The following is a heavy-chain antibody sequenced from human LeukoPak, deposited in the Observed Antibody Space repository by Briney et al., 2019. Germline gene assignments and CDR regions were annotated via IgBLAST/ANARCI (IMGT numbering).Heavy chain of an antibody. CDR3: AREIVGSYYYYGMDV. V-gene: IGHV4-39*07. D-gene: IGHD1-26*01. CDR2: ISYSAST. J-gene: IGHJ6*02. CDR1: GGSIYISNYF. Sequence: SETLSLTCTVSGGSIYISNYFWAWIRQPPGKGLEWIGTISYSASTYYNPSLKSRVTISADTSKTQFSLKLSSVTAADTAVYYCAREIVGSYYYYGMDVWGQGTTVTVSS.